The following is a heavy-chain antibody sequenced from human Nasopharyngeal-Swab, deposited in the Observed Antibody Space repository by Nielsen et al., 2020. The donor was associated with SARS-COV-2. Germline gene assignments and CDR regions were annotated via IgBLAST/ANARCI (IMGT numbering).Heavy chain of an antibody. J-gene: IGHJ4*02. Sequence: GESLKISCAASGFTFSSYWMHWVRQAPGKGLVWVSRINGSGGSTYYADSVKGRFTISRDNSKNTLYLQMNSLRAEDTAVYYCAKDGGGVVISLSDYWGQGTLVTVSS. CDR3: AKDGGGVVISLSDY. CDR1: GFTFSSYW. D-gene: IGHD3-3*01. V-gene: IGHV3-23*01. CDR2: INGSGGST.